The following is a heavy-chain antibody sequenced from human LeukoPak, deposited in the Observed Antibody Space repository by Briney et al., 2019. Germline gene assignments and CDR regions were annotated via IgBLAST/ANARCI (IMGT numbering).Heavy chain of an antibody. CDR2: IYYSGST. CDR1: GDSISYFY. D-gene: IGHD3-22*01. J-gene: IGHJ4*02. CDR3: ARDDDGGRMVIPMSV. V-gene: IGHV4-59*12. Sequence: SETLSLTCSVSGDSISYFYWSWIRQPPGKGLEWIGYIYYSGSTYYNPSLKSRVTISVDTSKNQFSLKLSSVTAADTAVYYCARDDDGGRMVIPMSVWGQGTLVTVSS.